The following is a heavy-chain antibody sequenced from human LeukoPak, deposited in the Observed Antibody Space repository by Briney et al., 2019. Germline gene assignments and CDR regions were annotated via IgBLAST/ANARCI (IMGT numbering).Heavy chain of an antibody. CDR2: IKQAGSEK. J-gene: IGHJ4*02. V-gene: IGHV3-7*03. D-gene: IGHD2-2*02. CDR1: GFTFSSYW. CDR3: ATDIVVVPAAIRLGPYYFDY. Sequence: GGSLRLSCAASGFTFSSYWMSWVRQAPGTGLEWVANIKQAGSEKYYVDSVKGRFTISRDNAKNSLYLQMNSLRAEDTAVYYCATDIVVVPAAIRLGPYYFDYWGQGTLVTVSS.